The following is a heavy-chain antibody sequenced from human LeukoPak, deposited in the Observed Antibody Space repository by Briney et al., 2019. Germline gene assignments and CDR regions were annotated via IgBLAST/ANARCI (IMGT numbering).Heavy chain of an antibody. CDR2: IYSGGST. Sequence: GGSLRLSCVASGFIVSSYYMTWVRQAPGKGLEWVSVIYSGGSTYYADSVKGRVAISRDNSKNTVFLQMSSVRAEDTAVYYCARDTGWYFDLWGRGTLVTVSS. CDR1: GFIVSSYY. V-gene: IGHV3-66*01. J-gene: IGHJ2*01. CDR3: ARDTGWYFDL. D-gene: IGHD4-17*01.